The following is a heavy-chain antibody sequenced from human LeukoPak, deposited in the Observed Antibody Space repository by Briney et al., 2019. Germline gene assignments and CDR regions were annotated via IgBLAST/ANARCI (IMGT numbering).Heavy chain of an antibody. CDR2: FDPEDGET. Sequence: GASVRVSCKVSGYTLTALSMHWVRQAPGNGLEWMGGFDPEDGETIYAQKFQGRVTMTEDTSTDTAYMELSSLRSEDTAVYYCATVSGYYYFDYWGQGTLVTVSS. D-gene: IGHD6-13*01. V-gene: IGHV1-24*01. CDR3: ATVSGYYYFDY. J-gene: IGHJ4*02. CDR1: GYTLTALS.